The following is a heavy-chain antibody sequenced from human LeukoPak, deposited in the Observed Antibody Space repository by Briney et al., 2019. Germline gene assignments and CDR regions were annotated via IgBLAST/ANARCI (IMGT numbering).Heavy chain of an antibody. V-gene: IGHV4-59*08. J-gene: IGHJ4*02. CDR3: ARHGGGRWLQFLGKKYFDY. Sequence: SETLSLTCTVSGGSISSYYWSWIRQPPGKGLEWIGYIYYSGSTNYNPSLKSRVTISVDTSKNQFSLKLSSVTAADTAVYYCARHGGGRWLQFLGKKYFDYWGQGTLVTVSS. CDR1: GGSISSYY. D-gene: IGHD5-24*01. CDR2: IYYSGST.